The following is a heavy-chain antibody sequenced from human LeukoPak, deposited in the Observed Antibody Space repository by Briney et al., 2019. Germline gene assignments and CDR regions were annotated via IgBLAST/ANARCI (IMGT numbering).Heavy chain of an antibody. D-gene: IGHD3-22*01. CDR3: AKRHYDSSGYYFDY. Sequence: GGSLRLSCSASGFTSSNFALHWVRQAPGMGLEWVAAISYDGSSKYYADSVKGRFTISRDNSKNTLYLQMNSLRAEDTAVYYCAKRHYDSSGYYFDYWGQGTLVTVSS. CDR1: GFTSSNFA. J-gene: IGHJ4*02. V-gene: IGHV3-30-3*02. CDR2: ISYDGSSK.